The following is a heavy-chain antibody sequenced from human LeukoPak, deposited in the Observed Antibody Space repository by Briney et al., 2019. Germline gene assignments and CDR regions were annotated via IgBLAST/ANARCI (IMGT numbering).Heavy chain of an antibody. Sequence: PGGSLRLSCVASGFSFSDHWMNWFRQAPGKGLEWVATIKKDGSEQYYVDSMKGRLTISRDNAENSVYLQIHNLRAEDTAVYYCARDLGWLQSDYWGQGTLVTVSS. CDR3: ARDLGWLQSDY. D-gene: IGHD5-24*01. V-gene: IGHV3-7*01. CDR2: IKKDGSEQ. CDR1: GFSFSDHW. J-gene: IGHJ4*02.